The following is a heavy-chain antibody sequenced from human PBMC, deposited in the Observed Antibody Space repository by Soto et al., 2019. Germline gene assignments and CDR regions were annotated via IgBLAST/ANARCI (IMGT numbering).Heavy chain of an antibody. V-gene: IGHV1-3*01. J-gene: IGHJ6*02. CDR1: GYTFTSYA. CDR3: ARDFVGATYYYYYGMDV. D-gene: IGHD1-26*01. CDR2: INAGNGNT. Sequence: ASVKVSCKASGYTFTSYAMHWVRQAPGQRLEWMGWINAGNGNTKYSQKFQGRVTITRDTSASTAYMELSSLRSEDTAVYYCARDFVGATYYYYYGMDVWGQGTTVTVSS.